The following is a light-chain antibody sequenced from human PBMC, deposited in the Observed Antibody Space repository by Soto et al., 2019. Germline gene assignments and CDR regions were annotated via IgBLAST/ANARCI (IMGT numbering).Light chain of an antibody. J-gene: IGLJ2*01. CDR2: DVS. V-gene: IGLV2-14*03. CDR3: SSYSSTRGVI. CDR1: GSDFGNYNF. Sequence: QSVLTQPASVSGSPGQSITISCTGTGSDFGNYNFVSWYQQHPGKVPRLLAFDVSDRPSGISDRFSGSKFGNTASLTISGLQTDDEADYFCSSYSSTRGVIFDGGTKLTVL.